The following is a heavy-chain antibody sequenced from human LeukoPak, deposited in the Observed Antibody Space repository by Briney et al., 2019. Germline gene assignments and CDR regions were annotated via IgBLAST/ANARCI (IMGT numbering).Heavy chain of an antibody. D-gene: IGHD6-13*01. CDR1: GFPFSSYA. CDR3: AKASAAGR. Sequence: GGSLTLSCAASGFPFSSYAMRWLRQAPGKGLEWVTAFSGSCGSTYYADSVKGRFTISRDNSKNTLYLQMNSLRAEDTAVYYCAKASAAGRWGQGTMVTVPS. CDR2: FSGSCGST. V-gene: IGHV3-23*01. J-gene: IGHJ4*02.